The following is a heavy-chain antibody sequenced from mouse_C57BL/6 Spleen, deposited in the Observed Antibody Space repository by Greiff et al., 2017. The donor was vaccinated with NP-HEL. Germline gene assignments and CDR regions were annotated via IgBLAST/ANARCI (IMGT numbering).Heavy chain of an antibody. J-gene: IGHJ3*01. CDR1: GYTFTSYW. V-gene: IGHV1-55*01. Sequence: QVQLQQPGAELVKPGASVKMSCKASGYTFTSYWITWVKQRPGQGLEWIGDIYPGSGSTNYNEKFKSTATLTVATSSSTAYMQLSSLTSEDSAVYYCARSLLRAWFAYWGQGTLVTVSA. CDR3: ARSLLRAWFAY. D-gene: IGHD1-1*01. CDR2: IYPGSGST.